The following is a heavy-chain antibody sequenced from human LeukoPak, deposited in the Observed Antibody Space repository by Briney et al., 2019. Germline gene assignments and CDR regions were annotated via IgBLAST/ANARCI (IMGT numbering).Heavy chain of an antibody. CDR2: IWDDGSKI. Sequence: GGSLRLSCAVSGFTFSSYGMHWVRQAPGKGREWVAVIWDDGSKIYYADSVKGRFTISRDSSKNTLYVQMNSLRGEDTAVYYWARGFSGYSYVFAYWGEGTLVSVSS. D-gene: IGHD5-18*01. J-gene: IGHJ4*02. CDR1: GFTFSSYG. V-gene: IGHV3-33*01. CDR3: ARGFSGYSYVFAY.